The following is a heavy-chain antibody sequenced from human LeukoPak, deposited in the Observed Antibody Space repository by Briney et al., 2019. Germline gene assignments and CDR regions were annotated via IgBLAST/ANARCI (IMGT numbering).Heavy chain of an antibody. V-gene: IGHV3-11*04. CDR3: ARLPPRAYYDFWRLYYFDY. D-gene: IGHD3-3*01. CDR2: ISSSGSTI. CDR1: GSTFSDYY. J-gene: IGHJ4*02. Sequence: GGSLRLSCAASGSTFSDYYMSWIRQAPGKGLEWVSYISSSGSTIYYADSVKGRFTISRDNAKNSLYLQMNSLRAEDTAVYYCARLPPRAYYDFWRLYYFDYWGQGTLVTVSS.